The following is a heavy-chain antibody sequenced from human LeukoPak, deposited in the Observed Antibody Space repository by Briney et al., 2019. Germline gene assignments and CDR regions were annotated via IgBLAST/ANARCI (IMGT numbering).Heavy chain of an antibody. J-gene: IGHJ3*02. CDR3: AHIDSGSYSDAFDI. CDR1: GYTLTELS. D-gene: IGHD1-26*01. Sequence: ASVKVSCKVSGYTLTELSMHWVRQAPGKGLEWMGGFDPEDGETIYAQKFQGRVTMTEDTSTDTAYMELSRLRSDDTAVYYCAHIDSGSYSDAFDIWGQGTMVTVSS. V-gene: IGHV1-24*01. CDR2: FDPEDGET.